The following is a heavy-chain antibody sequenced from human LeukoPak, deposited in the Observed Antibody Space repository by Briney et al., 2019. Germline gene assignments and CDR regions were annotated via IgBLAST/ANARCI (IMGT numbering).Heavy chain of an antibody. J-gene: IGHJ3*02. CDR1: GGTFSSYA. Sequence: GASVKVSCKASGGTFSSYAISWVRQAPGQGLEWMGRIIPILGIANYAQKFQGRVTITADESTSTAYMELSSLRSEDTAVYYCASSYSSSWYKDAFDIWGQGTMVTVSS. V-gene: IGHV1-69*04. CDR3: ASSYSSSWYKDAFDI. CDR2: IIPILGIA. D-gene: IGHD6-13*01.